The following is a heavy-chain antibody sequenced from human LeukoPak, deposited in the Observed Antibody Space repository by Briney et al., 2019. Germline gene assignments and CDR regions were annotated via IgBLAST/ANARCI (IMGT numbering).Heavy chain of an antibody. Sequence: GGSLRLSCAPSGFTFRTYWMGWVRQAPGKGLEWLANINQGGSEKYYVDSVKGRFTLSRDNAKNSLFLQMNSLRAEDTAVYYCARDVGDLWGQGTLVTVSS. CDR3: ARDVGDL. D-gene: IGHD2-21*02. CDR1: GFTFRTYW. J-gene: IGHJ4*02. V-gene: IGHV3-7*01. CDR2: INQGGSEK.